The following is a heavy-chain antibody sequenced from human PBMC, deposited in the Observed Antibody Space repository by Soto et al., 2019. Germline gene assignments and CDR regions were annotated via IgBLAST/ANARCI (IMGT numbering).Heavy chain of an antibody. V-gene: IGHV3-72*01. J-gene: IGHJ5*02. CDR3: ARVRAGGVGWFDP. Sequence: GGALRLSCVASGFTFSDHYMDWVRHAPGKGLEWVGRPRNKVNSYTTEYAASVKGRFISSRDDSKNSLYLQMNSLRTEDTAVYYCARVRAGGVGWFDPWGQGTRVPVSS. D-gene: IGHD3-16*01. CDR2: PRNKVNSYTT. CDR1: GFTFSDHY.